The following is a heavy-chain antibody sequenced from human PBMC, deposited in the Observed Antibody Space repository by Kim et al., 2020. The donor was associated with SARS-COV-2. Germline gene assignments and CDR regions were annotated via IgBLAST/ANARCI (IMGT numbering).Heavy chain of an antibody. Sequence: GGSLRRSCAASGFTFSTYSMNWVRQAPGKGLQWVSSISGSSSYIDYADSVKGRFTISRDNAKNSVYLQMNSLRAEDTAVYYCARDSLELRNIYFDSWGQGTLVTVSS. CDR3: ARDSLELRNIYFDS. CDR2: ISGSSSYI. CDR1: GFTFSTYS. D-gene: IGHD1-7*01. V-gene: IGHV3-21*01. J-gene: IGHJ4*02.